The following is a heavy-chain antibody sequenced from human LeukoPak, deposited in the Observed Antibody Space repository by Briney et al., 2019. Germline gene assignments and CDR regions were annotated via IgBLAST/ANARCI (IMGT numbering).Heavy chain of an antibody. CDR2: SFYSGTT. V-gene: IGHV4-39*01. CDR3: ASYMYYYVSGSYQGRAFDI. D-gene: IGHD3-10*01. Sequence: KPSETLSLTCTVSGGSISSSSYYWGWIRQPPGKGLEWIGSSFYSGTTYYNPSLKSRVTISVDTSKNQFSLNLSSVTAADTAVFYCASYMYYYVSGSYQGRAFDIWGQGTMVTVSS. J-gene: IGHJ3*02. CDR1: GGSISSSSYY.